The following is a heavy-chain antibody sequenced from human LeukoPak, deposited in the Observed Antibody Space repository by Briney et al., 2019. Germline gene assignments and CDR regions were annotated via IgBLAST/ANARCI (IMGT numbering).Heavy chain of an antibody. CDR1: GGSISSGGYY. CDR3: ARAGGYDPAKYYYYYMDV. J-gene: IGHJ6*03. V-gene: IGHV4-31*03. Sequence: SETLSLTCTVSGGSISSGGYYWSWIRQHPGKGLEWIGYIYYSGSTYYNPSLKSRLTISVDTSKNQFSLKLGSVTAADTAVYYCARAGGYDPAKYYYYYMDVWGKGTTVTVSS. D-gene: IGHD5-12*01. CDR2: IYYSGST.